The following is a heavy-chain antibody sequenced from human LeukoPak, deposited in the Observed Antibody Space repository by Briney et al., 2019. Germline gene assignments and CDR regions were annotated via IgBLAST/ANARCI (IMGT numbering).Heavy chain of an antibody. D-gene: IGHD6-13*01. J-gene: IGHJ2*01. Sequence: GRSLRLSCAASGFTFSSYGMHWVRQAPGKGLEWVAVIWYDGSNKYYADSVKGRFTISRDNSKNTLYLQMNSLRAEGTAVYYCARAKQQLYWYFDLWGRGTLVTVSS. V-gene: IGHV3-33*01. CDR3: ARAKQQLYWYFDL. CDR2: IWYDGSNK. CDR1: GFTFSSYG.